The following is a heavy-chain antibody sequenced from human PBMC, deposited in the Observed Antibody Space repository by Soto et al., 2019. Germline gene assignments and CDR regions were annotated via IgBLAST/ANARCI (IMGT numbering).Heavy chain of an antibody. CDR3: AKWNGYGDY. V-gene: IGHV3-23*01. D-gene: IGHD1-1*01. CDR1: GFSFSTYG. Sequence: EVQLLESGGGLVQPGGSLRLSCAVSGFSFSTYGVTWVRQAPGKGLEWVSGVSGGSGVTHYADSVKGRFTITGDNSKNTVSLHMNSLRVEDTAVYYCAKWNGYGDYWGQGTLVTVSS. CDR2: VSGGSGVT. J-gene: IGHJ4*02.